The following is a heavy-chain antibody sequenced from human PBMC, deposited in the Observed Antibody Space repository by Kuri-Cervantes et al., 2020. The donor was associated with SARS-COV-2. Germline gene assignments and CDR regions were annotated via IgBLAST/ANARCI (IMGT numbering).Heavy chain of an antibody. V-gene: IGHV3-74*01. D-gene: IGHD2-8*01. CDR1: GFTFSGHW. J-gene: IGHJ6*02. CDR3: ARDLVLMVFGTDHYYGMDV. Sequence: GGSLRLSCAASGFTFSGHWIHWVRQAPGKGLVRVSRINPDGSYTNNADSVKGRFTLSRDNAKNMLFLQMNSLRADDTAVYYCARDLVLMVFGTDHYYGMDVWGQGTTVTVSS. CDR2: INPDGSYT.